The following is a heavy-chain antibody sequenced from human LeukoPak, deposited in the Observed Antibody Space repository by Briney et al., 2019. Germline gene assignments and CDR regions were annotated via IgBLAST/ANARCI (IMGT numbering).Heavy chain of an antibody. V-gene: IGHV4-30-4*01. CDR2: IYYSGST. CDR3: ATGTTEFRGY. Sequence: SETLSLTCTVSGGSISSGDYYWSWIRQPPGKGLEWIGYIYYSGSTYYNPSLKSRVTIAVDTSKNQFSLKLRAVPAADTAVYYCATGTTEFRGYWGQGTLVTVSS. D-gene: IGHD4-17*01. J-gene: IGHJ4*02. CDR1: GGSISSGDYY.